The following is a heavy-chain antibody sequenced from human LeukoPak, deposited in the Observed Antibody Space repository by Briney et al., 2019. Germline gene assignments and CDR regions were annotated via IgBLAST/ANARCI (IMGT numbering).Heavy chain of an antibody. J-gene: IGHJ5*02. Sequence: ETLSLTCAVYGGSXXGYYWSWIRQPPGKGLEWIGEINHSGSTYYNPSLKSRVTISVDTSKNQFSLKLSSVTAADTAVYYCARGRSCSGGSCYSVPGGWFDPWGQGTLVTVSS. CDR2: INHSGST. CDR1: GGSXXGYY. V-gene: IGHV4-34*01. D-gene: IGHD2-15*01. CDR3: ARGRSCSGGSCYSVPGGWFDP.